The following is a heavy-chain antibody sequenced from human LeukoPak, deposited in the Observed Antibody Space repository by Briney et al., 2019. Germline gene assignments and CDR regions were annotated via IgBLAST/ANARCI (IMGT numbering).Heavy chain of an antibody. CDR1: GGSISSSSYY. V-gene: IGHV4-39*01. CDR3: ASYVQTPPDAFDI. CDR2: IYYSGST. J-gene: IGHJ3*02. Sequence: SETLSLTCTVSGGSISSSSYYWGWIRQPPGKGLEWIGSIYYSGSTYYNPSLKSRVTISVDTSKNQFSLKLSSVTAADTAVYCCASYVQTPPDAFDIWGQGTMVTVSS. D-gene: IGHD2-15*01.